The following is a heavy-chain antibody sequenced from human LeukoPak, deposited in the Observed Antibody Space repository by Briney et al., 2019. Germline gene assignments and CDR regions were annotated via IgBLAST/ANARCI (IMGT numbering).Heavy chain of an antibody. D-gene: IGHD2-2*02. CDR2: IYSSGST. J-gene: IGHJ3*02. CDR1: GVSVIRYY. CDR3: ARGSASPAAIPFDI. Sequence: PSETLSLTCTVSGVSVIRYYWSWNRQPPGKKLEWVGYIYSSGSTVYNPSLKSRLTISVDTSKNQLSLKLTSLTAAATAVYYCARGSASPAAIPFDIWGQGTVVTVSS. V-gene: IGHV4-59*02.